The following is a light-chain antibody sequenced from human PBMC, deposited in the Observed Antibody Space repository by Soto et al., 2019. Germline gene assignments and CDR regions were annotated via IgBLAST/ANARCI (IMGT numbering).Light chain of an antibody. Sequence: DFQMTQSPSSLSASLGDRITITCRASQSINNYLNWYQQKPGKAPKLLIYAASILQSGVPSRFSGSGSGTDFTLTISSLQPEDFATYYCQQSYSTPAFGQGTKVEIK. J-gene: IGKJ1*01. V-gene: IGKV1-39*01. CDR1: QSINNY. CDR2: AAS. CDR3: QQSYSTPA.